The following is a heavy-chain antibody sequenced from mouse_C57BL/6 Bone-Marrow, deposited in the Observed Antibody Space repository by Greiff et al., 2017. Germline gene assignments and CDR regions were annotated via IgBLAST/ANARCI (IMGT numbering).Heavy chain of an antibody. CDR1: GYSFTGYY. CDR2: INPSTGGT. V-gene: IGHV1-42*01. J-gene: IGHJ1*03. CDR3: ARSSPPGSSSSYWDFDV. D-gene: IGHD1-1*01. Sequence: VQLQQSGPELVKPGASVKISCKASGYSFTGYYMNWVKQSPEKSLEWIGEINPSTGGTTYNQKFKAKATLTVDQSSSTAYMQLKSLTSEDSAVXYCARSSPPGSSSSYWDFDVWGTGTTVTVSS.